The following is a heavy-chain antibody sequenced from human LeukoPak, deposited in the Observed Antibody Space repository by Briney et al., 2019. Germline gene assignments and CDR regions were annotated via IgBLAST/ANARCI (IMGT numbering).Heavy chain of an antibody. Sequence: SETLSLTCTVSGGSISSGSYYWSWIRQPAGKGLEWIGRIYTSGSTNYNPSLKSRVTISVDTSKNQFSLKLSSVTAADTAVYYCARKVHVVVPAATRDYYYMDVWGKGTTVTVSS. V-gene: IGHV4-61*02. D-gene: IGHD2-2*01. CDR2: IYTSGST. CDR1: GGSISSGSYY. J-gene: IGHJ6*03. CDR3: ARKVHVVVPAATRDYYYMDV.